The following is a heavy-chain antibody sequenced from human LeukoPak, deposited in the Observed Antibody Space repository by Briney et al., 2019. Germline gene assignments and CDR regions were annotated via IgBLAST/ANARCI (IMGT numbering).Heavy chain of an antibody. D-gene: IGHD3-10*01. J-gene: IGHJ6*04. V-gene: IGHV1-46*01. Sequence: GASVKVSCKASGSTFTGFYMHWVRQAPGQGLEWMGIINPSGGNTSYAQKFQGRVTMTRDTSTRTVYMELSSLRSEDTAVYYCARGSGSFDYYGMDVWGKGTTVTVSS. CDR3: ARGSGSFDYYGMDV. CDR1: GSTFTGFY. CDR2: INPSGGNT.